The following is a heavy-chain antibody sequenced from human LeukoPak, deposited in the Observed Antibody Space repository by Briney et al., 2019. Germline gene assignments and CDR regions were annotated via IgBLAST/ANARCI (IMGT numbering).Heavy chain of an antibody. D-gene: IGHD6-13*01. V-gene: IGHV1-18*01. J-gene: IGHJ6*03. Sequence: ASVKVSRKASGYTFTSYGISWVRQAPGQGLEWMGWISAYNGNTNYAQKLQGRVTMTTDTSTSTAYMELRSLRAEDTAVYYCARNEAGGIGQKWYYYYMDVWGKGTTVTVSS. CDR3: ARNEAGGIGQKWYYYYMDV. CDR1: GYTFTSYG. CDR2: ISAYNGNT.